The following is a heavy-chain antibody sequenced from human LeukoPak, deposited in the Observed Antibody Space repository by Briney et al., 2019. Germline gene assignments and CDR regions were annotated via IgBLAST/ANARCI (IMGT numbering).Heavy chain of an antibody. V-gene: IGHV3-7*01. D-gene: IGHD3-22*01. CDR2: IKQDGSEK. J-gene: IGHJ4*02. CDR1: GFTLSNFW. CDR3: ARESDSSGYAPFDY. Sequence: GGSLRLSCAASGFTLSNFWMSWVRQAPGKGLEGVANIKQDGSEKYYVDSVKGRFTISRDNAKNSLYPQMNSLRAEDTAVYYCARESDSSGYAPFDYWGQGTLVTVSS.